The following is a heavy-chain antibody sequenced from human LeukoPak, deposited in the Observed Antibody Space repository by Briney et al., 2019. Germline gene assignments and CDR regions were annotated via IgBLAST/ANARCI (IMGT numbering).Heavy chain of an antibody. Sequence: GGSLRLSCAASGFTFTSYSLNWVRQAPRKGLEWVSYISPTTIYYADSVRGRFTISRDDAKNSLYLQMNSLRAEDTAIYYCARDTAYSFDYWGQGTLVTVSS. CDR3: ARDTAYSFDY. V-gene: IGHV3-48*01. CDR1: GFTFTSYS. D-gene: IGHD2-21*01. J-gene: IGHJ4*02. CDR2: ISPTTI.